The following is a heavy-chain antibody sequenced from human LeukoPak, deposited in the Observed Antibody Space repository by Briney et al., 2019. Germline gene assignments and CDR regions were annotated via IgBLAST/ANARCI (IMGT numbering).Heavy chain of an antibody. V-gene: IGHV4-34*01. J-gene: IGHJ5*02. D-gene: IGHD3-3*01. CDR3: AREGSRYYDFWSGYPNWFDP. CDR2: INHSGST. Sequence: SETLSLTCAVYGGSFSGYYWSWIRQPPGKGLEWIGEINHSGSTNYNPSLKSRVTISVDTSKNQFSLKLSSVTAADTAVYYCAREGSRYYDFWSGYPNWFDPWGQGTLVTVSS. CDR1: GGSFSGYY.